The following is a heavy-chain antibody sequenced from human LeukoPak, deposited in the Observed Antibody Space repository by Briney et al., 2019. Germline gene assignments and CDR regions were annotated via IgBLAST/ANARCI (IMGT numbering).Heavy chain of an antibody. Sequence: SETLSLTCTVSGGSISSYYWSWIRQPAGKGLEWIGRIYTSGSTNYNPSLKSRVTISVDTSKNQFSLKLSSVTAADTAVYYCARHILTPQDNWFDPWGRGTLVTVSS. V-gene: IGHV4-4*07. J-gene: IGHJ5*02. CDR2: IYTSGST. CDR1: GGSISSYY. CDR3: ARHILTPQDNWFDP. D-gene: IGHD2-21*01.